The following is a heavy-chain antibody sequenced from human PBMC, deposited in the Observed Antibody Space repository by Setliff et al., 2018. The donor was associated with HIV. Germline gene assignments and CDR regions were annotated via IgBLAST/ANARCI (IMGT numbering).Heavy chain of an antibody. CDR1: GFSVSFNY. CDR3: VRELGMTSDF. J-gene: IGHJ4*02. V-gene: IGHV3-53*01. D-gene: IGHD1-26*01. Sequence: GESLKISCVASGFSVSFNYMNWVRQGPGKGLEWVSSIYGSGDTYYADSVKGRFTISRDDSKNTVYLQMSSLRVEDTAMYFCVRELGMTSDFWGQKTLVTVSS. CDR2: IYGSGDT.